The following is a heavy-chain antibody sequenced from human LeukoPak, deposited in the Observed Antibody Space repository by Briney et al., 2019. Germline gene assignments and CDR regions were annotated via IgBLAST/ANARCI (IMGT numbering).Heavy chain of an antibody. D-gene: IGHD1-26*01. Sequence: SDTLSLTCAVSGYSISSGYYWGWIRQPPGKGLEWIGSIHYSARIYYNPSLKGRLTISPDTSKNQFSLKLTSVTAADTAVYYCTREVRSAWASFDPWGQGTLVIVSS. CDR3: TREVRSAWASFDP. CDR1: GYSISSGYY. V-gene: IGHV4-38-2*02. J-gene: IGHJ5*02. CDR2: IHYSARI.